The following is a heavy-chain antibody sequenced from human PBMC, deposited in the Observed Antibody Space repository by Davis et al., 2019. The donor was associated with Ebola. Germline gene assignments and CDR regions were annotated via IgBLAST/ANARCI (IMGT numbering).Heavy chain of an antibody. CDR2: INAGNGDT. CDR1: GYIFTLHA. Sequence: ASVKVSCKASGYIFTLHAIHWVRQAPGQRLEWMGWINAGNGDTKYSQKFQGRVTITRDTSASTAYMELSSLRSEDTAVYYCARDFSGSYFLTGCWDYWGQGTLVTVSS. D-gene: IGHD1-26*01. V-gene: IGHV1-3*01. J-gene: IGHJ4*02. CDR3: ARDFSGSYFLTGCWDY.